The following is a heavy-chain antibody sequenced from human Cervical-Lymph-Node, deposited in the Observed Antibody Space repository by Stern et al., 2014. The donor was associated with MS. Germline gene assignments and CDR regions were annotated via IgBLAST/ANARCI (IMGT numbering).Heavy chain of an antibody. D-gene: IGHD2-15*01. CDR1: GFTFSSLA. CDR2: ISYDGSKE. V-gene: IGHV3-30*04. Sequence: VHLVESGGGVVQPGRSLRLSCAASGFTFSSLAMHWVRQAPGKGLEWESLISYDGSKEYHADSVKGRFTISRDNSKNTLYLQLNSLRVEDTAVYYCATKAPPYCSGASCYEYWGQGTLVTVSS. J-gene: IGHJ4*02. CDR3: ATKAPPYCSGASCYEY.